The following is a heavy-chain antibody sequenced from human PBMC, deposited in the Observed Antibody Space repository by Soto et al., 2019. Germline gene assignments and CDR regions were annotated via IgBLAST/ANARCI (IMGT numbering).Heavy chain of an antibody. Sequence: HPGGSLRLSCAASGFTFSSYWMSWVRQAPGKGLEWVANIKEDGSDKYYLDSVKGRFTISRDNATNSMYLQINSLRAEDTVVYFCAKGKEVYYYCIVVGGQGSTFAVSS. CDR3: AKGKEVYYYCIVV. CDR2: IKEDGSDK. V-gene: IGHV3-7*01. CDR1: GFTFSSYW. J-gene: IGHJ6*02.